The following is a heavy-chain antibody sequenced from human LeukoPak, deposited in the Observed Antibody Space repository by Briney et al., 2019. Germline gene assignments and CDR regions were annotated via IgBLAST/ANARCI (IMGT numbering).Heavy chain of an antibody. CDR3: ARESHYSNYVDYYYYMDV. Sequence: PSETLSLTCTVSGYSISSGYYWGWIRQPPGKGLEWIGSICHSGSTYYNPSLKSRVTISVDTSKNQFSLKLSSVTAADTAVYYCARESHYSNYVDYYYYMDVWGKGTTVTVSS. CDR1: GYSISSGYY. V-gene: IGHV4-38-2*02. CDR2: ICHSGST. J-gene: IGHJ6*03. D-gene: IGHD4-11*01.